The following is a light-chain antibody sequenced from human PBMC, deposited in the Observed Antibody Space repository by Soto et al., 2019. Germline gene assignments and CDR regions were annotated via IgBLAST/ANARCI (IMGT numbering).Light chain of an antibody. CDR3: AAWDDILNGYV. CDR2: SNY. V-gene: IGLV1-44*01. Sequence: QSVLIQPPSASGTPGQRVTISCSGSTSNIESNTVTWYQQLPGTAPKLVIYSNYDRPSGVPDRFSGSTSGTSASLVIRGLQSEDEVDYYCAAWDDILNGYVFGGGTKRTVL. CDR1: TSNIESNT. J-gene: IGLJ1*01.